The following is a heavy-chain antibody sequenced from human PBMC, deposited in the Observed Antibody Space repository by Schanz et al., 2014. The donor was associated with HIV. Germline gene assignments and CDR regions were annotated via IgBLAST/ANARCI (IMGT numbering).Heavy chain of an antibody. V-gene: IGHV3-33*01. D-gene: IGHD6-13*01. J-gene: IGHJ4*02. CDR1: GFTFRRHG. CDR2: IWYDGSQT. CDR3: ARDAEGSWKWGYFDY. Sequence: QVQLVESGGGVVQPGRSQRLSCAASGFTFRRHGMHWVRQAPGKGLEWVAIIWYDGSQTRYTGSVKGRFTISRDNTKNTLYLQMNSLTPEDTAVYYCARDAEGSWKWGYFDYGGQGILVTVSS.